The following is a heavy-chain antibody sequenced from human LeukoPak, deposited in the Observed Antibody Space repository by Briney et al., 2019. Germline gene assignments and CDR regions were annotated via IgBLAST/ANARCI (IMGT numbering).Heavy chain of an antibody. V-gene: IGHV3-23*01. CDR2: ISGSGGST. D-gene: IGHD2-2*01. Sequence: PGGSLRLSCAASGFTFSSYAMSWVRQAPGKGLEWVSAISGSGGSTYYADSVKGRFTISRDNSKNTLYLQMNSLRAEDTAVYYCAKGGNVFGAGNGDIVVVPAAPGWGQGTLVTVSS. J-gene: IGHJ4*02. CDR3: AKGGNVFGAGNGDIVVVPAAPG. CDR1: GFTFSSYA.